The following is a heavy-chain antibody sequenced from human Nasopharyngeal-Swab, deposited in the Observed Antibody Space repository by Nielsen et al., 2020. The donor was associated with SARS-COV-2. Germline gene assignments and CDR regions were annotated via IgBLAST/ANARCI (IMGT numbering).Heavy chain of an antibody. V-gene: IGHV4-34*01. CDR2: INHSGST. Sequence: QAPGKGLEWIGEINHSGSTNYNPSLKSRVTISVDTSKNQFSLKLSSVTAADTAVYYCARGGYSGYHYYYYGMDVWGQGTTVTVSS. J-gene: IGHJ6*02. CDR3: ARGGYSGYHYYYYGMDV. D-gene: IGHD5-12*01.